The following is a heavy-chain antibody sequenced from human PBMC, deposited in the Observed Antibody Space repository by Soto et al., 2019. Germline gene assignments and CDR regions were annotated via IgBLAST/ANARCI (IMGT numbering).Heavy chain of an antibody. V-gene: IGHV3-21*01. CDR2: ISSTTNYI. Sequence: GGSLRLSCAASGFTFTRYSMNWVRQAPGKGLEWVSSISSTTNYIYYADSMKGRFTVSRDNAKNSVYLEMNSLSAEDTAVYYCARESEDLTSTFDYWGQGTMVTVSS. CDR3: ARESEDLTSTFDY. CDR1: GFTFTRYS. J-gene: IGHJ4*02.